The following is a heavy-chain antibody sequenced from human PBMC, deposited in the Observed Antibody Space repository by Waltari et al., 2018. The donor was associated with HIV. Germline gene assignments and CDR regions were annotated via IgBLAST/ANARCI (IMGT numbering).Heavy chain of an antibody. D-gene: IGHD6-6*01. J-gene: IGHJ4*02. CDR2: IIPILGIA. CDR1: GGTFRTYT. Sequence: QVQLVQSGAEVKKPGSSVKVSCKASGGTFRTYTISWFRQAPGQGLEWMGRIIPILGIANYAQKFQGRVTITADKSTSTAYMELSSLRSEDTAVYYCARVAAQVGGYFDYWGQGTLVTVSS. CDR3: ARVAAQVGGYFDY. V-gene: IGHV1-69*02.